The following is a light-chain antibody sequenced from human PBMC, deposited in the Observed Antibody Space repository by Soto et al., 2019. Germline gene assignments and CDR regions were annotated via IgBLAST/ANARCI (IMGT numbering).Light chain of an antibody. CDR2: DND. CDR1: SSNIGGYNI. J-gene: IGLJ2*01. Sequence: QSALTQPASVSGSPGQSITISCSGTSSNIGGYNIVSWYQQHPGKAPKLLLYDNDKRPSGIPDRFSGSKSGTSATLGITGLQTADEADYYCGTWESYLSVGVFGGGTKLTVL. V-gene: IGLV1-51*01. CDR3: GTWESYLSVGV.